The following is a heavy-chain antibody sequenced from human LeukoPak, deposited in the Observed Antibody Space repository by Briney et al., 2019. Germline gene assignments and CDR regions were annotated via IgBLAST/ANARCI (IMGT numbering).Heavy chain of an antibody. CDR2: IFYSGST. J-gene: IGHJ3*02. V-gene: IGHV4-59*12. D-gene: IGHD3-22*01. CDR3: AKSNGYGLIDI. Sequence: GSLRLSCAASGFTFSSYGMHWVRQPPGRALEWIGNIFYSGSTYYSPSLKSRVTISLDTSRNQFSLKLNSVTAADTAVYYCAKSNGYGLIDIWGQGTMVTVSS. CDR1: GFTFSSYG.